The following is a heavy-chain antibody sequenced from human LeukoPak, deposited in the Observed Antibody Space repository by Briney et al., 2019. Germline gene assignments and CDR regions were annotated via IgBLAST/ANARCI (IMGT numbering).Heavy chain of an antibody. D-gene: IGHD1-14*01. CDR3: ARGITLAFDI. CDR1: GGSISSSSYY. CDR2: IYYSGST. V-gene: IGHV4-39*07. Sequence: SETLSLTCTVSGGSISSSSYYWGWIRQPPGKGLEWIGSIYYSGSTYYNPSLKSRVTISVDTSKNQFSLKLSSVTAADTAVYYCARGITLAFDIWGQGTMVTVSS. J-gene: IGHJ3*02.